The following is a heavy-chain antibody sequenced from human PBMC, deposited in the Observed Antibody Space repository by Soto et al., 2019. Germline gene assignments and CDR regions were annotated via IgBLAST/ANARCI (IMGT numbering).Heavy chain of an antibody. D-gene: IGHD3-22*01. CDR1: GGSISSGDYY. V-gene: IGHV4-30-4*01. CDR3: ARVYYDSSVFSYYFDY. Sequence: SETLSLTCTVSGGSISSGDYYWSWIRQPPGKGLEWIGYIYYSGSTYYNPSLKSRVTISVDTSKNQFSLKLSSVTAADTAVYYCARVYYDSSVFSYYFDYWGQGTLVT. J-gene: IGHJ4*02. CDR2: IYYSGST.